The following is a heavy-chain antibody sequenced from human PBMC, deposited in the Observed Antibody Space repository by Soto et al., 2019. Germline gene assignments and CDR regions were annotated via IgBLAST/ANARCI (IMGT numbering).Heavy chain of an antibody. CDR1: GGSISSYY. CDR2: IYYSGST. D-gene: IGHD4-17*01. Sequence: SETLSLTCTVSGGSISSYYWSWIRQPPGKGLEWIGYIYYSGSTNYNPSLKSRVTISVDTSKNQFSLKLSSVTAADTAVYYCARTVADYNWFDPWGQGTLVTVSS. CDR3: ARTVADYNWFDP. J-gene: IGHJ5*02. V-gene: IGHV4-59*01.